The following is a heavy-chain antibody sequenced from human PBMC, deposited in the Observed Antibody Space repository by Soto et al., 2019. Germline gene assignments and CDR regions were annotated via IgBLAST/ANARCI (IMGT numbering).Heavy chain of an antibody. CDR3: ARDLSLGQYFQH. J-gene: IGHJ1*01. V-gene: IGHV3-30-3*01. CDR2: ISYDGSNK. Sequence: QVQLVESGGGVVQPGRSLRLSCAASGFTFSSYAMHWVRQAPGKGLEWVAVISYDGSNKYYADSVKGRFTISRDNSKNTLYLQMNSLRAEDTAVYYCARDLSLGQYFQHWGQGTLVTVSS. D-gene: IGHD3-16*02. CDR1: GFTFSSYA.